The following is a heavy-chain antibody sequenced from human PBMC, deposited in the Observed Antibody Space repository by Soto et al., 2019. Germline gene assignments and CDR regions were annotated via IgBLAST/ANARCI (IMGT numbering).Heavy chain of an antibody. V-gene: IGHV4-39*07. J-gene: IGHJ5*02. CDR1: GGSISSSSYY. Sequence: SETLSLTCTVSGGSISSSSYYWGWIRQPPGKGLEWIGSIYYSGSTNYNPSLKSRVTISVDTSKNQFSLKLSSVTAADTAVYYCARDLTGADNWFDPWGQGTLVTVSS. CDR2: IYYSGST. CDR3: ARDLTGADNWFDP. D-gene: IGHD1-26*01.